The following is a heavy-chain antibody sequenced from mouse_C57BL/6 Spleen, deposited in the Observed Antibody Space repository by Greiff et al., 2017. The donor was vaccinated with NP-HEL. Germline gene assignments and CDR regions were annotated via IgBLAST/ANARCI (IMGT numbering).Heavy chain of an antibody. CDR2: IYPGDGDT. CDR3: AREGGSWDVRDYFDY. D-gene: IGHD1-1*02. V-gene: IGHV1-82*01. J-gene: IGHJ2*01. CDR1: GYAFSSSW. Sequence: QVQLQQSGPELVKPGASVKISCKASGYAFSSSWMNWVKQRPGKGLEWIGRIYPGDGDTNYNGKFKGKATLTADKSSSTAYMQLSSLTSEDSAVYFCAREGGSWDVRDYFDYWGQGTTLTVSS.